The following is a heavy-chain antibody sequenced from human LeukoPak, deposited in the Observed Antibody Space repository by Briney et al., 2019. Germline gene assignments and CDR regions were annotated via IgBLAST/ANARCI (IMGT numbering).Heavy chain of an antibody. CDR2: IHYSGST. CDR1: GGSISSYY. CDR3: ARDQSQKGDAFDI. Sequence: KASETLSLTCTVSGGSISSYYWSWIRQPPGKGLEWIGYIHYSGSTNYNPSLKSRVTISVDTSRNQFSLKLSSVTAADTAVYYCARDQSQKGDAFDIWGQGTLVTVSS. V-gene: IGHV4-59*01. J-gene: IGHJ3*02.